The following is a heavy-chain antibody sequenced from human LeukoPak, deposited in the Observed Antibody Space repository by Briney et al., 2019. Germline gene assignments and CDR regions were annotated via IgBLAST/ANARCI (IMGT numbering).Heavy chain of an antibody. CDR1: GLTFSTSG. CDR3: TTDLQQWLDPFDY. J-gene: IGHJ4*02. D-gene: IGHD6-19*01. Sequence: PGGSLRLSCTASGLTFSTSGFNWVRQAPGKGLEWVGRIKSKTDGGTTDYAAPVKGRFTISRDDSKNTLYLQMNSLKTEDTAVYYCTTDLQQWLDPFDYWGQGTLVTVSS. CDR2: IKSKTDGGTT. V-gene: IGHV3-15*01.